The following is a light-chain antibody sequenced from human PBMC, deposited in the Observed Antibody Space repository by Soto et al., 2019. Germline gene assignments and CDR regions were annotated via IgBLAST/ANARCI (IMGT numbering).Light chain of an antibody. J-gene: IGKJ5*01. V-gene: IGKV3-20*01. CDR1: HSVSSIY. Sequence: EIVLTQSPGTLSLSPGERATLSCMASHSVSSIYLAWYQQKPGQAPMLPIYGVSSRATGIPDRFSGSGSGTDFTLTITRVAPEDFAVYYWEEDGSSPPIYFGQVTPLEIK. CDR2: GVS. CDR3: EEDGSSPPIY.